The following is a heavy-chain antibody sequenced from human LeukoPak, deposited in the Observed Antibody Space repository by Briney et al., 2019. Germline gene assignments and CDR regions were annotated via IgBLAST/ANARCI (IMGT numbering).Heavy chain of an antibody. CDR3: TTEQWLRQHQDY. CDR2: IKSKADGGTT. V-gene: IGHV3-15*01. CDR1: GFTFTNAW. Sequence: GGSLRLSCAASGFTFTNAWMSWVRQAPGKGLEWVGRIKSKADGGTTDYTAPVKGRLTISRDDSENTLYLQMNSLKTEDTAVYYCTTEQWLRQHQDYWGQGTLVTVSS. J-gene: IGHJ4*02. D-gene: IGHD6-19*01.